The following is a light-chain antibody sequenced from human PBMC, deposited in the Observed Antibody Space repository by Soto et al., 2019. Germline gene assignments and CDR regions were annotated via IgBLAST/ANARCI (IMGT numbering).Light chain of an antibody. CDR1: SSNIGGNS. V-gene: IGLV1-51*01. J-gene: IGLJ1*01. CDR3: GSWDSSLSAYV. Sequence: SVLTQPPSVSAALGQKVTISCSGSSSNIGGNSVSWYQQLPGTAPKLLIYDDNKRPSGIPDRFSGSKSGTSATLGITGFQTGDEADYYCGSWDSSLSAYVFGTGTKVTV. CDR2: DDN.